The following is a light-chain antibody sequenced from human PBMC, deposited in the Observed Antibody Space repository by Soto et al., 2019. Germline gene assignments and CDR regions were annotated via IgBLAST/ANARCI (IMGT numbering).Light chain of an antibody. Sequence: QSVLTQPPSVSGTPGQRVTISCSGSISNIGNNSVYSFQQLPGTAPKVLINRNDQRPSGVPDRFSGSKSGTSASLAISGLRSEDEAEYYCAAWDDTVRSYVFGTGTKLTFL. CDR2: RND. CDR3: AAWDDTVRSYV. J-gene: IGLJ1*01. V-gene: IGLV1-47*01. CDR1: ISNIGNNS.